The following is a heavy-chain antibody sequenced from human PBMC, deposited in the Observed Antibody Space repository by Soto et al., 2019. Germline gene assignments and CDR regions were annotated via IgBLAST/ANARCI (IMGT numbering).Heavy chain of an antibody. CDR1: GGSISSYY. CDR2: IYYSGST. Sequence: PSETLSLTCTVSGGSISSYYWSWIRQSPGKGLEWIGYIYYSGSTNYNPSLKSRVNISVDTSKNQFSLKLSSVTAADAAVYYCARHGEHSSSWYFDYWGQGTLVTVSS. V-gene: IGHV4-59*08. D-gene: IGHD6-13*01. J-gene: IGHJ4*02. CDR3: ARHGEHSSSWYFDY.